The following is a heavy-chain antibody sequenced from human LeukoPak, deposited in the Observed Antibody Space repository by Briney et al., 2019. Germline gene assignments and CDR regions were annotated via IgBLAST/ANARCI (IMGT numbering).Heavy chain of an antibody. V-gene: IGHV5-51*01. CDR2: IYPDNSHT. CDR3: ARQSRRSSGSTDLEY. D-gene: IGHD3-10*01. J-gene: IGHJ4*02. Sequence: GESLKISCKTSGYTFTSNWIGWVRQMPGEGLEWMGIIYPDNSHTTYSPSLQGQVTISADKSISTAYLQWSSLEASDSAMYYCARQSRRSSGSTDLEYWGQGTLVTVSS. CDR1: GYTFTSNW.